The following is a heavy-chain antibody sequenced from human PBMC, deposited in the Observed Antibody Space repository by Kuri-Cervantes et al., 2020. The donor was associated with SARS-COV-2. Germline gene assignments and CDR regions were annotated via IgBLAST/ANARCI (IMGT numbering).Heavy chain of an antibody. CDR1: GYTFTSYG. V-gene: IGHV1-18*04. CDR2: ISAYNGNT. D-gene: IGHD4-11*01. CDR3: ASGVTTGAYNWFDP. J-gene: IGHJ5*02. Sequence: ASVKVSCKASGYTFTSYGISWVRQAPGQGLEWMGWISAYNGNTNYAQKLQGRVTITRDTSASTAYMELSSLRSEDTAVYYCASGVTTGAYNWFDPWGQGTRVTVSS.